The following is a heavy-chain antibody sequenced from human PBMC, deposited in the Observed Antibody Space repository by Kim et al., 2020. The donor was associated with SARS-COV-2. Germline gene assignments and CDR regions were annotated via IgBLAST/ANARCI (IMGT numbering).Heavy chain of an antibody. V-gene: IGHV4-34*01. CDR3: ARGSTTIFGVVIKKKAFDD. Sequence: SRVTISVDTSKNQFSLKLSSVTAADTAVYYCARGSTTIFGVVIKKKAFDDWGQGTLVTVSS. D-gene: IGHD3-3*01. J-gene: IGHJ4*02.